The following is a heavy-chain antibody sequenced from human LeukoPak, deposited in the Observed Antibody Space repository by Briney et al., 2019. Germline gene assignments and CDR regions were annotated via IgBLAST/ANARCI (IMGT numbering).Heavy chain of an antibody. J-gene: IGHJ4*02. CDR1: GGSFSGYY. D-gene: IGHD3-22*01. Sequence: ETLSLTCAVYGGSFSGYYWSWIRQLPGKGLEWVTVIYSGGSTYYADSVKGRFTLSRDNAKNTLYLQMNSLGAEDTAVYYCATTYYYDSSGYAGYWGQGTLVTVSS. V-gene: IGHV3-53*01. CDR2: IYSGGST. CDR3: ATTYYYDSSGYAGY.